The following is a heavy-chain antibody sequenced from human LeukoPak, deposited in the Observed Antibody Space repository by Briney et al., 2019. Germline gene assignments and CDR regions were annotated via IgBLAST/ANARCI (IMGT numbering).Heavy chain of an antibody. CDR2: INHSART. Sequence: SETLSLTCAVYGGSFRGDYWGGSREPPGKGLGWGAEINHSARTTYHPSLKSRVSISVHPSKNQSSLKLSSVPAADTAVYYCARGPSRIQLWLPYYWGQGTPVTVSS. D-gene: IGHD5-18*01. CDR1: GGSFRGDY. CDR3: ARGPSRIQLWLPYY. V-gene: IGHV4-34*01. J-gene: IGHJ4*02.